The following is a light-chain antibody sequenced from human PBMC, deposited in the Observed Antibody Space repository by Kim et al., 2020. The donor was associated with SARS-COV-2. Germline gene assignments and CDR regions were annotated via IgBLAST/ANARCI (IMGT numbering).Light chain of an antibody. CDR1: QSIGSD. V-gene: IGKV1-39*01. CDR2: AAS. Sequence: DIQLTQSPSSLSASVGDRVTITCRASQSIGSDLNWYQQKPGKAPKLLIYAASSLQSGVPSKFSGSGSGTDFTLTISSLQPEDSATYYCQQYDTYPYTFGQGTKLEI. J-gene: IGKJ2*01. CDR3: QQYDTYPYT.